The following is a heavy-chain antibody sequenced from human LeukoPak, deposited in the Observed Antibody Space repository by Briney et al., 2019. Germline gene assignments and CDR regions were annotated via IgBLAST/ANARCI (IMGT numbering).Heavy chain of an antibody. V-gene: IGHV3-33*01. CDR1: GFSFSRHG. J-gene: IGHJ4*02. CDR3: ARFTGGDSSGYYED. Sequence: GRSLRLSCAASGFSFSRHGIHWVRLAPGKGLEWVAFIVYDGRSATYADSVKGRFTISRDNSKNTVYLQMNSLRAEDTAVYCCARFTGGDSSGYYEDWGQGTLVTVSS. D-gene: IGHD3-22*01. CDR2: IVYDGRSA.